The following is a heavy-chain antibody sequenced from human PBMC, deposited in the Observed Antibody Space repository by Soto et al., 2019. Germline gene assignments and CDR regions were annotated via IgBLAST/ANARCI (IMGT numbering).Heavy chain of an antibody. CDR3: AKGDCSSTSCYYGMDV. J-gene: IGHJ6*02. V-gene: IGHV3-23*04. Sequence: EVQLVESGGGLVQPGGSLRLSCAASGFTFSSYAMSWVRQAPGKGLEWVSAISGSGGSTYYADSVKGRFTISRDNSKNTLYLQMNSLRAEDTAVYYCAKGDCSSTSCYYGMDVWGQGTTVTVSS. D-gene: IGHD2-2*01. CDR2: ISGSGGST. CDR1: GFTFSSYA.